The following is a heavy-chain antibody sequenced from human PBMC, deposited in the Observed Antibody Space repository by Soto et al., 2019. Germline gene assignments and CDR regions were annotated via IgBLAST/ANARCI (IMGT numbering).Heavy chain of an antibody. J-gene: IGHJ4*02. CDR2: ISGSGGST. V-gene: IGHV3-23*01. D-gene: IGHD6-13*01. Sequence: GGSLRLSCAASGFTFSSYAMSWVRQAPGKGLEWVSAISGSGGSTYYADSVKGRFTISRDNSKNTLYLQMNSLRAEDTAVYYCSKDRLSSSWPLPFDYWGQGTLVTVYS. CDR3: SKDRLSSSWPLPFDY. CDR1: GFTFSSYA.